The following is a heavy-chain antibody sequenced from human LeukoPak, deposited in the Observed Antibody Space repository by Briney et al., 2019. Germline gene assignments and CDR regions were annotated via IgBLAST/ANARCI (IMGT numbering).Heavy chain of an antibody. CDR1: GFTVSNNY. D-gene: IGHD3-10*01. V-gene: IGHV3-53*01. Sequence: GGSLRLSCAASGFTVSNNYISWVRQAPGKGLEWVSLIYTSGSTYYADSVKGRFTISRDKSKNTLYLQMNSLRAEDTAVYYCARVTTSGSYKFDNWGQGTLVTVSS. CDR2: IYTSGST. J-gene: IGHJ4*02. CDR3: ARVTTSGSYKFDN.